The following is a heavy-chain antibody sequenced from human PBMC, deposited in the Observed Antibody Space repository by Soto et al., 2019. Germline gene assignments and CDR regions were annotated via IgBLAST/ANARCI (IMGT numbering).Heavy chain of an antibody. CDR3: AHRPGFSMAFDY. CDR2: IYWDDDT. Sequence: QITLKQSGPTLVKPTQTLTLTCNFSGFSLSTYGVGVGWIRQPPGKALEWLALIYWDDDTRFSPSLNSRLAITKDTPKSQVVLTMTHMDPVDTATYYCAHRPGFSMAFDYGGTGSLVTVSS. CDR1: GFSLSTYGVG. J-gene: IGHJ4*02. V-gene: IGHV2-5*02. D-gene: IGHD3-10*01.